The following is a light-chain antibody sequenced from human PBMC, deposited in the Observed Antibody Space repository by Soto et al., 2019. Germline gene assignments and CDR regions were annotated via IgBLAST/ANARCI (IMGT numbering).Light chain of an antibody. CDR3: QKSYITPVT. CDR2: AAS. CDR1: QSIRRF. Sequence: DIQMTQSPSSLSASVGDRVTITCRASQSIRRFLNWYQQKPGKAPNLLIYAASSLQSGVPSRFSGSGSGTGCTLTITSLQPEDFAKYHFQKSYITPVTFGQGTRLEIK. V-gene: IGKV1-39*01. J-gene: IGKJ5*01.